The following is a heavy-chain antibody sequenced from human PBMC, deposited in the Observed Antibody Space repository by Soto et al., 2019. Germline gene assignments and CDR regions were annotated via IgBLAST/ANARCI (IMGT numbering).Heavy chain of an antibody. CDR2: IYPGNSDI. Sequence: GESLKISCKGSGYSFTNYWIGWVRQMPWKGLEWMGIIYPGNSDIRYSPSFEAHVTISADKSTSTAFLQWSSLKASDTAMYYCATAYVYDFENSNYYRDAFDIWGQGTLVT. J-gene: IGHJ3*02. D-gene: IGHD3-22*01. CDR1: GYSFTNYW. V-gene: IGHV5-51*01. CDR3: ATAYVYDFENSNYYRDAFDI.